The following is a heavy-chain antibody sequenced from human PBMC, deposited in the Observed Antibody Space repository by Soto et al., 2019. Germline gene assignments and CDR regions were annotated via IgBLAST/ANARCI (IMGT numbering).Heavy chain of an antibody. CDR3: ATRPEGGYNDGTGV. CDR1: GVTFRHSA. Sequence: SVKFSCTASGVTFRHSAISWVRQAPGQGLEWMGGIIPVFRTANYAQKFQDRVTITADESTSTAYMELYSLRAEDTAVYYCATRPEGGYNDGTGVWGQGTTVTVSS. D-gene: IGHD2-15*01. J-gene: IGHJ6*02. V-gene: IGHV1-69*13. CDR2: IIPVFRTA.